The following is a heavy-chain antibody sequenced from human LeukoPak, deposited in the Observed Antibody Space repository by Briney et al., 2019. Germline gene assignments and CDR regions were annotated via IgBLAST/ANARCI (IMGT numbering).Heavy chain of an antibody. D-gene: IGHD4-17*01. CDR1: GFTLSSYC. CDR2: ISYDGSNK. J-gene: IGHJ4*02. CDR3: AKPRHVKVGSLYGDYGYCFDY. V-gene: IGHV3-30*18. Sequence: AGGPLSFSCAASGFTLSSYCMHGVRLAPGKGLEWVAVISYDGSNKYYADSVKGRFTISRDNSKNTLYLQMNSLRAEDTAVYYCAKPRHVKVGSLYGDYGYCFDYWGQGTLVTVSS.